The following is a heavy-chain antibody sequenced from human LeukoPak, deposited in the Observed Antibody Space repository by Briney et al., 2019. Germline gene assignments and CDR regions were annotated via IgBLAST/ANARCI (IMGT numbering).Heavy chain of an antibody. V-gene: IGHV3-23*01. CDR1: GFTFSSYA. D-gene: IGHD6-13*01. CDR2: ISGSGGST. CDR3: AREGMAVAWRSDY. Sequence: GGSLRLSCAASGFTFSSYAVSWVRQAPGKGLEWVSAISGSGGSTYYADSVKGRFTISRDNAKNSLYLQMNSLRAEDTAVYYCAREGMAVAWRSDYWGQGTPVTVSS. J-gene: IGHJ4*02.